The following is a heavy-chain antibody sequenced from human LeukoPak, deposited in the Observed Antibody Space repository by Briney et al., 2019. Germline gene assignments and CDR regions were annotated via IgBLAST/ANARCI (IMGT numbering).Heavy chain of an antibody. CDR3: AKVPTTVTFYYYYYGMDV. Sequence: PGGSLRLSCAASGFTFSSYGMHWVRQAPGEGLEWVAFIRYDGSNKYYADSVKGRFTISRDNSKNTPYLQMNSLRAEDTAVYYCAKVPTTVTFYYYYYGMDVWGQGTTVTVSS. CDR2: IRYDGSNK. V-gene: IGHV3-30*02. CDR1: GFTFSSYG. J-gene: IGHJ6*02. D-gene: IGHD4-17*01.